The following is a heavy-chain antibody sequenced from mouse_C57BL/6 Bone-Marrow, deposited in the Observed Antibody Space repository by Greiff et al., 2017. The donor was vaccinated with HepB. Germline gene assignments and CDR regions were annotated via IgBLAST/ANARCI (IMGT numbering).Heavy chain of an antibody. D-gene: IGHD1-1*01. CDR2: IDPENGDT. CDR1: GFNIKDDY. CDR3: YYYGSLYYFDY. V-gene: IGHV14-4*01. J-gene: IGHJ2*01. Sequence: VQLQQSGAELVRPGASVKLSCTASGFNIKDDYMHWVKQRPEQGLEWIGWIDPENGDTEYASKFQGKATITADTSANTAYLQRSSLTSEDTAVYYWYYYGSLYYFDYWGQGTTLTVSS.